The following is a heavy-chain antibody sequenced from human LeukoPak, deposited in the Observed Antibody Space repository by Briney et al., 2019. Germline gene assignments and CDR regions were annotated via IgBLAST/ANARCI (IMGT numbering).Heavy chain of an antibody. D-gene: IGHD3-22*01. CDR1: GGTFSSYA. V-gene: IGHV1-69*13. Sequence: SVKVSCKASGGTFSSYAISWVRQAPGQGPEWMGGIIPIFGTANYAQKLQGRVTITADETTSTAYMELSSLRSEDTAVYYCARWGSSGYPYYFDYWGQGTLVTVSS. CDR3: ARWGSSGYPYYFDY. J-gene: IGHJ4*02. CDR2: IIPIFGTA.